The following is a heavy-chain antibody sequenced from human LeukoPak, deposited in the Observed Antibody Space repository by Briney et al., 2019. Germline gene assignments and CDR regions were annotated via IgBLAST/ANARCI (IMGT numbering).Heavy chain of an antibody. V-gene: IGHV1-69*04. J-gene: IGHJ5*02. CDR1: GGTFSSYA. CDR2: IIPIFGIA. D-gene: IGHD1-26*01. Sequence: SVKVSCKASGGTFSSYAISWVRQAPGQGLEWMGRIIPIFGIANYAQKFQGRVTITADKSTGTAYMELSSLRSEDTAVYYCARDLELRGSSTYNWFDPWGQGTLVTVSS. CDR3: ARDLELRGSSTYNWFDP.